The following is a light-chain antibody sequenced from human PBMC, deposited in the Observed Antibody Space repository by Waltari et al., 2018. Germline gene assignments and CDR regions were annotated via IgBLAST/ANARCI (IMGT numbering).Light chain of an antibody. CDR1: SSNLGSNT. CDR3: AAWDDSLNGLYV. CDR2: SNN. J-gene: IGLJ1*01. V-gene: IGLV1-44*01. Sequence: QSVLTQPPSASGTPGQRVTISCSGRSSNLGSNTVTWYQQLPGTAPKLLIYSNNQRPSGVPDRFSGSKSGTSASLAISGLQSEDEADYYCAAWDDSLNGLYVFGTGTKVTVL.